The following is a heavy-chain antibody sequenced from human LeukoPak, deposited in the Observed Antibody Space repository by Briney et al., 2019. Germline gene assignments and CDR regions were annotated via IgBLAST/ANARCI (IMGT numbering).Heavy chain of an antibody. CDR1: GYTFTTYY. V-gene: IGHV1-46*01. J-gene: IGHJ6*03. CDR2: VIPSGGST. CDR3: ARDIVVVPSGGSGFYYMDV. Sequence: ASVKVSCKASGYTFTTYYMHWVRQAPGQGLEWMGMVIPSGGSTSYAQKFQGRVTITTDESTSTAYMELSSLRSEDTAVYYCARDIVVVPSGGSGFYYMDVWGKGTTVTVSS. D-gene: IGHD2-2*01.